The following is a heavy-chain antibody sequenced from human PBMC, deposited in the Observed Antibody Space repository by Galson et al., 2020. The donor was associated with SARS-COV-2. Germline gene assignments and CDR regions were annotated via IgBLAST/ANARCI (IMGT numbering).Heavy chain of an antibody. D-gene: IGHD3-10*01. CDR2: ISYDGSNK. J-gene: IGHJ6*03. CDR3: AKDGIHGSGSYYYYYYYMDV. V-gene: IGHV3-30*18. Sequence: GESLKISCAASGFTFSSYGMHWVRQAPGKGLEWVAVISYDGSNKYYADSVKGRFTISRDNSKNTLYLQMNSLRAEDTAVYYCAKDGIHGSGSYYYYYYYMDVWGKGTTVTVSS. CDR1: GFTFSSYG.